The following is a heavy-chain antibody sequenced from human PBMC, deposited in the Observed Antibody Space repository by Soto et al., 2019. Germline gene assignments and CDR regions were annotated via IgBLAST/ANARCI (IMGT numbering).Heavy chain of an antibody. Sequence: QVQLVESGGGVVQPGGSLRLSCQASGFTFDNYGMHWVRQAPGKGLEWVAVITDDGSNKYYADSVKGRFTISRDNSKNSLSPHLNTMRPEDTAVSRCANDGVGRTFYTPLGFWGQGTLVTVSS. V-gene: IGHV3-30*18. CDR1: GFTFDNYG. CDR3: ANDGVGRTFYTPLGF. J-gene: IGHJ4*02. D-gene: IGHD3-16*01. CDR2: ITDDGSNK.